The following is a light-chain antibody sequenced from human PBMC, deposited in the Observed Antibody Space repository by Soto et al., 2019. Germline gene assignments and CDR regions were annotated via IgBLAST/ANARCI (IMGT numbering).Light chain of an antibody. CDR3: KQVSGFPIP. CDR1: QGISTW. V-gene: IGKV1D-12*01. Sequence: DIQMTQSPSSVSASVGDRVTITCRASQGISTWLAWYQQKPGKAPKLLIYGASSLQSGVPSRFSGSDSGTHFTLPIRTLHPEVFPTYYRKQVSGFPIPFGYGTR. J-gene: IGKJ5*01. CDR2: GAS.